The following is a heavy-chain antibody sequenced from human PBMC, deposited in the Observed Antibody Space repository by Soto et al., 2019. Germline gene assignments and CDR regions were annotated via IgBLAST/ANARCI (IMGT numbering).Heavy chain of an antibody. CDR1: VYIFTNYW. V-gene: IGHV5-51*01. Sequence: PGESLKISCQGSVYIFTNYWIGWVRQMPGKGLEWMGIIYPGDSDTRYGPSFQGQVTISADKSISTAYLQWSSLKASDTAMYYYARLANIFDFDNWGHGTLVTVSS. CDR2: IYPGDSDT. CDR3: ARLANIFDFDN. D-gene: IGHD2-21*01. J-gene: IGHJ4*01.